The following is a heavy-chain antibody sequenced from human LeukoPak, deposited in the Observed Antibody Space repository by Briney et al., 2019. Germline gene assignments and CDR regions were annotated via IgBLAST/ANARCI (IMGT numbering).Heavy chain of an antibody. CDR2: ISYDGTNK. CDR1: GFTFSSYA. J-gene: IGHJ4*02. Sequence: GRSLRLSCAASGFTFSSYAMHWVRQAPGKGLEWVALISYDGTNKFYEDSVKGRFTIPRDNSKNTLFPQVNSLRAEDTAVYYCARDLTGWGESSGYSDYWGQGTLVTVSS. D-gene: IGHD3-22*01. CDR3: ARDLTGWGESSGYSDY. V-gene: IGHV3-30*01.